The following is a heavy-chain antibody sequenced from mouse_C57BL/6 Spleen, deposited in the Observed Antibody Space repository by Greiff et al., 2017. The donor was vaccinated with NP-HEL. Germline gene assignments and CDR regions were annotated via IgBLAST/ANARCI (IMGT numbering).Heavy chain of an antibody. CDR1: GYTFTGYW. J-gene: IGHJ3*01. D-gene: IGHD2-3*01. CDR3: GRRGYEGSPWFAD. CDR2: ILPGSGST. Sequence: QVQLKQSGAELMKPGASVKLSCKASGYTFTGYWIDWVKQRPGHGLEWIGEILPGSGSTNYNGKFKGKATLTADTSSSTAYMQLSSLTTEDSATDYCGRRGYEGSPWFADWGQGTLVTVSA. V-gene: IGHV1-9*01.